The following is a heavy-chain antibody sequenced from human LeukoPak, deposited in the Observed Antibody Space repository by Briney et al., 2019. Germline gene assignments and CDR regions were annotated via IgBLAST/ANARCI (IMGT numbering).Heavy chain of an antibody. J-gene: IGHJ3*02. CDR2: INAGNGNT. CDR1: GYAFTSYA. D-gene: IGHD3-22*01. Sequence: ASVKVSCKASGYAFTSYAMHWVRQAPGQRLEWMGWINAGNGNTKYSQKFQGRVTITRNTSISTAYMELSSLRSEDTAVYYCARGREMHYYDSSGYSDAFDIWGQGTMVTVSS. V-gene: IGHV1-3*01. CDR3: ARGREMHYYDSSGYSDAFDI.